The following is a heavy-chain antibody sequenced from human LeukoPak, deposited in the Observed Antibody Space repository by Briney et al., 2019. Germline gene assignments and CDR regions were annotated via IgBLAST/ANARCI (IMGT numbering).Heavy chain of an antibody. Sequence: SETLSLTCTVSGGSISSYYWSWIRQPAGKGLERIGRIYTSGSTNYNPSLKSRVTMSVDTSKNQFSLKLSSVTAADTAVYYCARGGQYGSGSYYTYYYYGMGVWGQGTTVTVSS. D-gene: IGHD3-10*01. V-gene: IGHV4-4*07. CDR2: IYTSGST. CDR1: GGSISSYY. CDR3: ARGGQYGSGSYYTYYYYGMGV. J-gene: IGHJ6*02.